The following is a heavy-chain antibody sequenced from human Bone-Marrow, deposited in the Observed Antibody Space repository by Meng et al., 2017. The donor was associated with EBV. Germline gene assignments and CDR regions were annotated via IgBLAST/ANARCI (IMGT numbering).Heavy chain of an antibody. V-gene: IGHV1-69*01. CDR3: ASESGRGFTPDY. CDR1: GGTFRSDA. D-gene: IGHD3-10*01. CDR2: LIPMSDAP. Sequence: QVQLVPSRPKVKKPGYSVKVSCKTSGGTFRSDAISWVRQAPGQGLEWMGGLIPMSDAPHYAQKFQGRVTITADESTSTHYMDLSGLRSEDTAVYYCASESGRGFTPDYWGQGTLVTVSS. J-gene: IGHJ4*02.